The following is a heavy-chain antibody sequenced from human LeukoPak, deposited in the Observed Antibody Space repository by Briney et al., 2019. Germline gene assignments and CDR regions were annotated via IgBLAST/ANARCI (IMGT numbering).Heavy chain of an antibody. CDR3: ARKQWLGPIDY. D-gene: IGHD6-19*01. J-gene: IGHJ4*02. CDR1: GGSFSGYY. CDR2: VSHSGIT. V-gene: IGHV4-34*01. Sequence: TSETLSLTCAVYGGSFSGYYWSWIRQPPGKGLEWIGEVSHSGITNYNPSLKSRVSISEDTSKNQVSLKLSSVTAADTAVYYYARKQWLGPIDYWGQGTLVTVSS.